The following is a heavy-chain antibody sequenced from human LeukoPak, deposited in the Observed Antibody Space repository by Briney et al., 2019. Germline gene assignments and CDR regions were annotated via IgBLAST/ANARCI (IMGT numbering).Heavy chain of an antibody. D-gene: IGHD6-13*01. CDR3: AKAASSSWPSYYYGMDV. Sequence: GGSLRLSCAASGFIFSSHSMSWVRQAPGKGLEWVSVITGSGGNTYYADSVKGRFTISKDNSKNTVYLQMSSLRVDDTAVYYCAKAASSSWPSYYYGMDVWGQGTTVTVSS. CDR2: ITGSGGNT. CDR1: GFIFSSHS. V-gene: IGHV3-23*01. J-gene: IGHJ6*02.